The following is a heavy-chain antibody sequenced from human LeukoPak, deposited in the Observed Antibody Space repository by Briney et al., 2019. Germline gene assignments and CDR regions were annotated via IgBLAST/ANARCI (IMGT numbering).Heavy chain of an antibody. D-gene: IGHD6-13*01. V-gene: IGHV3-48*02. Sequence: GGSLRLSCAVSGFTFSSYAMNWVRQAPGKGLEWVSYSSSSGSSMHYADSVKGRFTISRDNAKNSLYLQMNSLRDDDTAVYYCARSQQFDYWGQGTLVTVSS. CDR3: ARSQQFDY. J-gene: IGHJ4*02. CDR2: SSSSGSSM. CDR1: GFTFSSYA.